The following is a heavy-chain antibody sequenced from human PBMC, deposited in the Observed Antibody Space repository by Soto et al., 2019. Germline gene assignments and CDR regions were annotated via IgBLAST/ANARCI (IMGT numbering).Heavy chain of an antibody. CDR1: GFTFSRFG. CDR3: AKDSDQLLFDYYYYGMDV. J-gene: IGHJ6*02. V-gene: IGHV3-30*18. CDR2: VSYDGSLK. Sequence: QVQLVESGGGVVHPGRSLRLSCAASGFTFSRFGIHWVRQAPGKGLEWVAVVSYDGSLKYYADSVKGRFTISRDNSKNTLYLQMNSLRPEDTALYYCAKDSDQLLFDYYYYGMDVWGQRTTVTVSS. D-gene: IGHD2-2*01.